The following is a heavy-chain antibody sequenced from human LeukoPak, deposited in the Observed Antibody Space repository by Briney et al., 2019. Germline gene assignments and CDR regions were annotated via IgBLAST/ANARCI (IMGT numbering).Heavy chain of an antibody. J-gene: IGHJ4*02. CDR2: IYSGGST. D-gene: IGHD3-22*01. V-gene: IGHV3-53*05. CDR1: GFTVSSNY. CDR3: AKVKWYYYDSSGYYADY. Sequence: GGSLRLSCATSGFTVSSNYMSWVRQAPGKGLEWVSVIYSGGSTYYADSVKGRFTISRDNSKNTLYLQMNSLRAEDTAVYYCAKVKWYYYDSSGYYADYWGQGTLVTVSS.